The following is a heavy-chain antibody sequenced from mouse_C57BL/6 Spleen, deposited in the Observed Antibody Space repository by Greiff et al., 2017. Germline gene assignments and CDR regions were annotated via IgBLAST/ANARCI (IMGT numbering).Heavy chain of an antibody. J-gene: IGHJ4*01. D-gene: IGHD2-12*01. Sequence: QVQLKESGAELARPGASVKLSCKASGYTFTSYGISWVKQRTGQGLEWIGEIYPRSGNTYYNEKFKGKATLTADKSSSTAYMELRSLTSEDSAVYFCARSYDEDAMDYWGQGTSVTVSS. CDR3: ARSYDEDAMDY. V-gene: IGHV1-81*01. CDR1: GYTFTSYG. CDR2: IYPRSGNT.